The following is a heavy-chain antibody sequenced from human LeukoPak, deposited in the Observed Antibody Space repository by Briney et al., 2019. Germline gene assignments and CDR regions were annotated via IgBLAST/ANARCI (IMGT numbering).Heavy chain of an antibody. Sequence: LGESLKISCKASGDSLTSYWIAWVRQMPGKGLEWMGIIYAGDSGTRYSPSFQGQVTISVDKSITTAYLQWSSLKASDTAMFYCARRAGYNSGPFDYWGQGTLVTVSS. J-gene: IGHJ4*02. CDR3: ARRAGYNSGPFDY. V-gene: IGHV5-51*01. CDR2: IYAGDSGT. CDR1: GDSLTSYW. D-gene: IGHD6-19*01.